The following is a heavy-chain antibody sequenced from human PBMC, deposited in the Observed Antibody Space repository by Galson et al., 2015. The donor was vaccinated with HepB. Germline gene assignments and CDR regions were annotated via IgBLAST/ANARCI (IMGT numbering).Heavy chain of an antibody. CDR3: AKVLGQQLVLYYFDY. D-gene: IGHD6-13*01. V-gene: IGHV3-23*01. J-gene: IGHJ4*02. CDR1: GFTFSSYA. Sequence: SLRLSCAASGFTFSSYAMSWVRQAPGKGLEWVSAISGSGGSTYYADSVKGRFTISRDNSRNTLYLQMNSLRAEDTAVYYCAKVLGQQLVLYYFDYWGQGTLVTVSS. CDR2: ISGSGGST.